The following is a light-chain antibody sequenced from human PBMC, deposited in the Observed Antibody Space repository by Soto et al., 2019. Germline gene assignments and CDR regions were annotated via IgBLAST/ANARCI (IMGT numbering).Light chain of an antibody. CDR3: SLYSSSSTLV. CDR2: EVS. J-gene: IGLJ2*01. CDR1: SSDVGGYNY. V-gene: IGLV2-14*01. Sequence: QSALTQPASVSGSPGQSITISCTGTSSDVGGYNYVSWYQQHPGKAPKLMIYEVSNRPSGVSNRFSGSKSGNTASLTISGLQAEDEAGYYCSLYSSSSTLVFGGGTKLTVL.